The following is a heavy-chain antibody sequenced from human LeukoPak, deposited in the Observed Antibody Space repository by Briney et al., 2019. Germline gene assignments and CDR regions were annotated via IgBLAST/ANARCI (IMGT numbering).Heavy chain of an antibody. CDR2: INPNSGGT. CDR3: AREGALRFLEWLFRNWFDP. CDR1: GYTFSNYG. J-gene: IGHJ5*02. D-gene: IGHD3-3*01. Sequence: ASVKVSCKASGYTFSNYGISWVRQAPGQGLEWMGWINPNSGGTNYAQKFQGRVTMTRDTSISTAYMELSRLRSDDTAVYYCAREGALRFLEWLFRNWFDPWGQGTLVTVSS. V-gene: IGHV1-2*02.